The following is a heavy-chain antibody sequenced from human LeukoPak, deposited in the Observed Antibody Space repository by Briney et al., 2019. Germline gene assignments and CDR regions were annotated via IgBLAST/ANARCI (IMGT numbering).Heavy chain of an antibody. CDR1: GFTFSSYS. CDR2: ISSRSSYI. D-gene: IGHD3-16*01. J-gene: IGHJ4*02. V-gene: IGHV3-21*01. CDR3: AGRLRAFDY. Sequence: PGGSLRLSCAASGFTFSSYSMNWVRQAPGKGLEWVSSISSRSSYIYYADSAKGRFTISRDNAKNSLYLQMNSLRAEDTAVYYCAGRLRAFDYWGQGTLVTVSS.